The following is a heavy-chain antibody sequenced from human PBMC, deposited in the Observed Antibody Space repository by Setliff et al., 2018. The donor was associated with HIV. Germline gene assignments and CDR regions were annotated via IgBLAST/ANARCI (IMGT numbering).Heavy chain of an antibody. Sequence: GGSLRLSCAASGFTFSTYAMSWVRQAPGKGLEWVSGISGGGGRTYYADSVRGRFTVSRDNSKDTLYLQMNSLRAEDTAVYYCTKDRTSFNADWDAFDIWGQGTVVTVSS. CDR3: TKDRTSFNADWDAFDI. CDR2: ISGGGGRT. CDR1: GFTFSTYA. J-gene: IGHJ3*02. D-gene: IGHD3-9*01. V-gene: IGHV3-23*01.